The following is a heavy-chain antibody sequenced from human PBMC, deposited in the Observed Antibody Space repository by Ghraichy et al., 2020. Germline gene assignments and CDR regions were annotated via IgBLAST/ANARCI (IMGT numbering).Heavy chain of an antibody. CDR3: TNLSPDSSNYYDTFDM. V-gene: IGHV3-9*01. D-gene: IGHD3-22*01. CDR2: ISWNSGRI. CDR1: GFTFDDHA. J-gene: IGHJ3*02. Sequence: LSLTCAASGFTFDDHAMHWVRQAPGKGLEWVSGISWNSGRIGYADSVKGRFTISRDNVKNSLYLQMNSLRAEDTALYYCTNLSPDSSNYYDTFDMWGQGTMVTVSS.